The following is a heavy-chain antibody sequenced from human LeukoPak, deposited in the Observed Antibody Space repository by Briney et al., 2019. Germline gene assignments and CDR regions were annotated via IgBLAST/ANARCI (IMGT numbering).Heavy chain of an antibody. D-gene: IGHD4-11*01. J-gene: IGHJ4*02. V-gene: IGHV4-39*01. Sequence: SETLSLTCTVSGGSISSSSYYWGWIRQPPGKGLEWIGSIYYSGSTYYNPSLKSRVTISVDTSKNQFSLKLSSVTAADTAVYYCARLPTVTFLDYWGQGTLVTVSS. CDR3: ARLPTVTFLDY. CDR2: IYYSGST. CDR1: GGSISSSSYY.